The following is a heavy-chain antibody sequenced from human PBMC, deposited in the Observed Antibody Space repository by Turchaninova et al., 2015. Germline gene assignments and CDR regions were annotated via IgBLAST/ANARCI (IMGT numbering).Heavy chain of an antibody. CDR3: AADPGLQSFE. J-gene: IGHJ4*01. V-gene: IGHV1-58*01. Sequence: QMQLVQSGPEVKKPGTSVKVSCKASGFTFLNSAVQWVRQARGQRLELMGWIVVVSGKTDYAQKFRGRVTITRDMSTSTAYMELSSLRSDDTAVYYCAADPGLQSFEWGQGTLVTVSS. CDR1: GFTFLNSA. CDR2: IVVVSGKT. D-gene: IGHD3-16*01.